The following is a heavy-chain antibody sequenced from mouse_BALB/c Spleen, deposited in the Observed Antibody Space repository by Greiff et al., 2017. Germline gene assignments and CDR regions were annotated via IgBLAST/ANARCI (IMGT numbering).Heavy chain of an antibody. V-gene: IGHV2-6-5*01. CDR2: IWGGGST. Sequence: QVQLQQSGPGLVAPSQSLSITCTVSGFSLTDYGVSWIRQPPGKGLEWLGVIWGGGSTYYNSALKSRLSISKDNSKSQVFLKMNSLQTDDTAMYYCAKQRLYGYDYAMDYWGQGTSVTVSS. CDR3: AKQRLYGYDYAMDY. D-gene: IGHD2-14*01. CDR1: GFSLTDYG. J-gene: IGHJ4*01.